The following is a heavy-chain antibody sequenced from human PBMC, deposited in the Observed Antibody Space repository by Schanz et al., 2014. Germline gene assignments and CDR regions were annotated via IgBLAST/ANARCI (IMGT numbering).Heavy chain of an antibody. Sequence: EVQLEESGGGLVQPGGSLRVSCAATGFTFSDYAMSWVRQAPGKGLEWVSAISDSGGSMFYADSVKGRFTISRDNSRNTLYLQMTGLRAEDTAVYYCRLWFGELYYGMDVWGQGTTVTVSS. CDR2: ISDSGGSM. D-gene: IGHD3-10*01. CDR3: RLWFGELYYGMDV. J-gene: IGHJ6*02. V-gene: IGHV3-23*04. CDR1: GFTFSDYA.